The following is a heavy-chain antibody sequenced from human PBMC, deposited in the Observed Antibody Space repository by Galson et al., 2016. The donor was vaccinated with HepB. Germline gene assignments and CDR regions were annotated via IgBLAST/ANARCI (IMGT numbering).Heavy chain of an antibody. CDR1: GFTFSTYG. D-gene: IGHD4-23*01. Sequence: SLRLSCAASGFTFSTYGFHWVRQAPGKGLEWVAVIWYDGSNKYYADSVKGRFTISRDSSTLYLQMNSLRAEDTAVYYCARDRLASGNHLDYWGQGTLVTVSS. J-gene: IGHJ4*02. CDR3: ARDRLASGNHLDY. CDR2: IWYDGSNK. V-gene: IGHV3-33*01.